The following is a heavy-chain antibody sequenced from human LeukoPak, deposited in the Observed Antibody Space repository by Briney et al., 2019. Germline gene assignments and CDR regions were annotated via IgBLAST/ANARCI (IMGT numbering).Heavy chain of an antibody. CDR2: IYYSGST. J-gene: IGHJ2*01. D-gene: IGHD6-6*01. CDR1: GGSISSYY. V-gene: IGHV4-59*01. Sequence: SETLSLTCTVSGGSISSYYWSWIRQPPGKGLEWIGYIYYSGSTNYNPSLKSRVTISVDTSKNQFSLKLSSVTAADTAVYYCARASPYSSSSRFPRPTFDLWGRGTLVTVSS. CDR3: ARASPYSSSSRFPRPTFDL.